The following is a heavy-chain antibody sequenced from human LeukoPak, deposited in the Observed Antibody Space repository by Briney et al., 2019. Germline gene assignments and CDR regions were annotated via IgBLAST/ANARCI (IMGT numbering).Heavy chain of an antibody. J-gene: IGHJ4*02. CDR1: GLTVSSNS. Sequence: PGGSLRLSCAASGLTVSSNSMSWVRQAPGKGLEWVLGIYSDGSTYYVDSLKGRFTISRDNSKNTVHLQMNTLRAEDTAVYYCARGLDHAWVFDYWGQGTLVTVSS. CDR2: IYSDGST. CDR3: ARGLDHAWVFDY. V-gene: IGHV3-53*01. D-gene: IGHD3/OR15-3a*01.